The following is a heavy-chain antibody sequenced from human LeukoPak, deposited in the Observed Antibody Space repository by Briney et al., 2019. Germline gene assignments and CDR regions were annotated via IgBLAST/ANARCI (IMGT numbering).Heavy chain of an antibody. Sequence: PSETLSLTCTVSGGSISSGDYYWIWIRQPPGKGLEWIGYIYHSGSTYYNPSLKSRVTISVDRYKNQFSLKLSSVTAADTAVYYCARAGNITAWYYYYYMDVWGKGTTVTVSS. CDR3: ARAGNITAWYYYYYMDV. V-gene: IGHV4-30-2*01. CDR2: IYHSGST. CDR1: GGSISSGDYY. D-gene: IGHD2/OR15-2a*01. J-gene: IGHJ6*03.